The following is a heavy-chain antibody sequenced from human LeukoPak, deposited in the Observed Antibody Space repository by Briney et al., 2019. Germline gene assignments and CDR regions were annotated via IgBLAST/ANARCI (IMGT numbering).Heavy chain of an antibody. D-gene: IGHD6-13*01. CDR2: INHSGST. Sequence: SETLSLTCAVYGGSFSGYYWSWIRQPPGKGLEWIGEINHSGSTNYNPSLKSRVTISVDTSKNQFSLKLSSVTAADTAVYYCARGLRGSSWYRNCWFDPWGPGNPGHRLL. CDR3: ARGLRGSSWYRNCWFDP. V-gene: IGHV4-34*01. J-gene: IGHJ5*02. CDR1: GGSFSGYY.